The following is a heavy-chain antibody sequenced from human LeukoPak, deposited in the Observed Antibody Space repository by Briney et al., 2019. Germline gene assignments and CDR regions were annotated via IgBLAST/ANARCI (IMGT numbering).Heavy chain of an antibody. D-gene: IGHD3-3*01. CDR1: GYTFTSYD. CDR2: MNPNSGNT. J-gene: IGHJ3*02. V-gene: IGHV1-8*03. CDR3: ARDRITIFGPSFDI. Sequence: ASVKVSCKASGYTFTSYDINWVRQAPGQGLAWMGWMNPNSGNTGYAQKFQGRVTITRNTSISTAYMELSSLRSEDTAVYYCARDRITIFGPSFDIWGQGTMVTVSS.